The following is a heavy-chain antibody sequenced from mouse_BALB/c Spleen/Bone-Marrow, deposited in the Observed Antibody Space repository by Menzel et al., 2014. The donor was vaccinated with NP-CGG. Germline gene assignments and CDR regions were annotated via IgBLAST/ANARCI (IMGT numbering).Heavy chain of an antibody. CDR3: ARDKGRVFFDY. CDR2: IRNKANGYTT. V-gene: IGHV7-3*02. J-gene: IGHJ2*01. CDR1: GFTFTDYY. Sequence: EVQRVESGGGLVQPGGSLRLSCATSGFTFTDYYMNRVRQPPGKALEWLGFIRNKANGYTTEYSASVKGRFTISRDNSQNILYLQMNTLRAEDSATYYCARDKGRVFFDYWGQGTTLTVSS.